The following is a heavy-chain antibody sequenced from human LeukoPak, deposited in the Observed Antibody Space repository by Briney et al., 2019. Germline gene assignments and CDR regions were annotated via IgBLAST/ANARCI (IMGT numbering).Heavy chain of an antibody. Sequence: GGSLRLSCAASGFTFSSYGIHWVRQAPGKGLEWVAVAYTDGSNQYYADSVKGRFTISKDISQNTLFLQMNSLRAEDTALYYCATGGGFYYDHWGQGTLVTVSS. D-gene: IGHD3-3*01. CDR2: AYTDGSNQ. CDR3: ATGGGFYYDH. CDR1: GFTFSSYG. V-gene: IGHV3-33*08. J-gene: IGHJ4*02.